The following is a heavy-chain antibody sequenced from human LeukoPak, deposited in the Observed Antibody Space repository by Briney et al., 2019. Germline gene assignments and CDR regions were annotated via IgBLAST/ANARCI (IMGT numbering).Heavy chain of an antibody. V-gene: IGHV4-30-2*01. CDR1: GGFISSGGYS. J-gene: IGHJ6*04. CDR2: IYHSGST. CDR3: ARGDYYYYYGMDV. Sequence: PSETLSLTCAVSGGFISSGGYSWSWIRQPPGKGLEWIGYIYHSGSTYYNPSLKSRVTISVDRSKNQFSLKLSSVTAADTAVYYCARGDYYYYYGMDVWGKGTTVTVSS.